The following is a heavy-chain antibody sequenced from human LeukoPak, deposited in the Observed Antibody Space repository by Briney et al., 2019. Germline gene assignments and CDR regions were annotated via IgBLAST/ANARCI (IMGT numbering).Heavy chain of an antibody. CDR2: IYSSGSS. CDR3: ARGLIAVAGTLDY. J-gene: IGHJ4*02. Sequence: SETLSLTCSVSGGSINNYYWGWMRQPAGKGLEWIGRIYSSGSSSYNPSLKSRVTISVDTSKNQFSLKLSSVTAADTAVYYCARGLIAVAGTLDYWGQGTLVTVSS. D-gene: IGHD6-19*01. CDR1: GGSINNYY. V-gene: IGHV4-4*07.